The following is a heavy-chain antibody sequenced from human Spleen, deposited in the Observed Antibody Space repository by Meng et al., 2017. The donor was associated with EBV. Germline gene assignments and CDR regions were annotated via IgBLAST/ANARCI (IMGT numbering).Heavy chain of an antibody. CDR3: ATIIVPATTMDY. CDR1: GGSITSSGYS. J-gene: IGHJ4*02. CDR2: MYQSGST. D-gene: IGHD1-26*01. Sequence: LKLQESRSGPPKPSQTLSLPCAVSGGSITSSGYSWTWIRQPPGKGLEWIGYMYQSGSTYYSPSLKSRATISVDRSKNHLSLKLSSVTAADTAFYYCATIIVPATTMDYWGPGTLVTVSS. V-gene: IGHV4-30-2*01.